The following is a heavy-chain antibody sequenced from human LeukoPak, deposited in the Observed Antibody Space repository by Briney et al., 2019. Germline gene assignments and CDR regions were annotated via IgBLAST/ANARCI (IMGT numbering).Heavy chain of an antibody. V-gene: IGHV4-39*01. D-gene: IGHD2-2*01. Sequence: SETLPLTCTVSGGSISSSSYYWGWIRQPPGKGLEWIGSMYYSGSTYYSPSLKSRVTISVDTSKNQFSLKLSSVTAADTAVYYCARPYCSSTSCYGAYDAFDIWGQGTMVTVSS. J-gene: IGHJ3*02. CDR1: GGSISSSSYY. CDR3: ARPYCSSTSCYGAYDAFDI. CDR2: MYYSGST.